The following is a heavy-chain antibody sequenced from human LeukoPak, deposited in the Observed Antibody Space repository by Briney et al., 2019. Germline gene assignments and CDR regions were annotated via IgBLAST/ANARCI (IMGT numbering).Heavy chain of an antibody. D-gene: IGHD3-22*01. CDR1: GFTFSSYE. CDR2: ISSSGSSI. J-gene: IGHJ4*02. CDR3: ARDGDSSSYMGYFDY. Sequence: GGSLRLSCAASGFTFSSYEMNWVRQAPGKGLEWVSYISSSGSSIYYADSVKGRFTISRDNAKNSLYLQMNSLRAEDTAVYYCARDGDSSSYMGYFDYWGQGTLVTVSS. V-gene: IGHV3-48*03.